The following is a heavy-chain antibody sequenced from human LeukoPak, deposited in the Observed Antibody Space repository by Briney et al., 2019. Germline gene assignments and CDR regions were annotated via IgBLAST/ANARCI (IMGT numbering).Heavy chain of an antibody. CDR1: AFTFSTYG. CDR3: ARGDYGMDV. Sequence: PGGSLRLSCAASAFTFSTYGMSWVRQAPGTGLEWVSGISSSGGSIYYADSVKGRFTISRDNSKNTLYLQMNSLRAEDTAVYYCARGDYGMDVWGQGTTVTVSS. CDR2: ISSSGGSI. V-gene: IGHV3-23*01. J-gene: IGHJ6*02.